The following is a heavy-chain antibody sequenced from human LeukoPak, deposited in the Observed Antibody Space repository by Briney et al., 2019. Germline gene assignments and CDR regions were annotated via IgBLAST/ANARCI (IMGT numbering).Heavy chain of an antibody. J-gene: IGHJ6*03. V-gene: IGHV1-69*13. Sequence: SVRVSCKASGGTFSSYAISWVRQAPGQGLEWMGGIILIFGTANYGQKFHGRVTITEDESTSTAYMELSSLRSEDTAVYYCAREWRFQGSGSYYTPYYYMDVWGKGTTVTVSS. CDR1: GGTFSSYA. D-gene: IGHD3-10*01. CDR2: IILIFGTA. CDR3: AREWRFQGSGSYYTPYYYMDV.